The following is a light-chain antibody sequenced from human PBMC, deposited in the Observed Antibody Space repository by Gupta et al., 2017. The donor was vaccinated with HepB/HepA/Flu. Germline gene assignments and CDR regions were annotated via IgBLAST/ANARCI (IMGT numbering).Light chain of an antibody. CDR2: GNS. CDR1: SSNIGAGYD. J-gene: IGLJ3*02. Sequence: QSVLTPPPSVSGAPGQRVTISCTGSSSNIGAGYDVHWYQQLPGTAPKLLIYGNSHRPSGVPDRFSGSKSGTSASLAITGLQAEDEADYYCQSYDSSLSGSGVFGGGTKLTVL. CDR3: QSYDSSLSGSGV. V-gene: IGLV1-40*01.